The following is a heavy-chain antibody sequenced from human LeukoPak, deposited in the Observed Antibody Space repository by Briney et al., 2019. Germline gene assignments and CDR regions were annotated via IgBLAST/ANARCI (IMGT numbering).Heavy chain of an antibody. CDR2: IRSKAYDGTT. V-gene: IGHV3-49*04. D-gene: IGHD6-13*01. J-gene: IGHJ5*02. Sequence: SGGSLRLSCTASGFTFGDYAMSWVRQAPGKGLEWVGFIRSKAYDGTTEYAASVKGRFTISRDDSISIAYLQMNSLKTEDTAVYYCTRDTAAAANCFDPWGQGTLVTVSS. CDR3: TRDTAAAANCFDP. CDR1: GFTFGDYA.